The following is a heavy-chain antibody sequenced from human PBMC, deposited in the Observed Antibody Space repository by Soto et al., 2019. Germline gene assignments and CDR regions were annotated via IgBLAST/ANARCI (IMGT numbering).Heavy chain of an antibody. J-gene: IGHJ4*02. CDR1: GYTFTGYY. CDR2: INPNSGGT. Sequence: ASVKVSCKASGYTFTGYYMHWVRQAPGQGLEWMGWINPNSGGTNYAQKFQGRVTVTRDTSISTAYMELSRLRSDDTAVYYCARGSRDSSGYYSYYFDYWGQGTLVTVSS. CDR3: ARGSRDSSGYYSYYFDY. D-gene: IGHD3-22*01. V-gene: IGHV1-2*02.